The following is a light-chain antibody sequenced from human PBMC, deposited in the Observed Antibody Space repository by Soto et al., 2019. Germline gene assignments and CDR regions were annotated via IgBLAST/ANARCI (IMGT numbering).Light chain of an antibody. CDR1: QSVSSN. J-gene: IGKJ5*01. CDR3: QQRHMWPIT. V-gene: IGKV3-15*01. CDR2: GAS. Sequence: EVVMTQSPATLSVSPGERATLSCMASQSVSSNLAWYHQKPGQAPRLLIYGASTRATDIPARFSGSGSGTEFTLTISSLQSEDSAVYYCQQRHMWPITFGQGTRLEIK.